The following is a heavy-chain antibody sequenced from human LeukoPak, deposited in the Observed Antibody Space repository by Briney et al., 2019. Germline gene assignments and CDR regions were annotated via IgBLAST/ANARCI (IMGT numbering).Heavy chain of an antibody. Sequence: GGSLRLSCAASGSTFSSYWMCWVRQAPGKGLEWVAIIKQDGSDKYYVDSVEGRFIISRDNAKNSLYLQMNSPRAEDTAVYYCLTSTRSHRFDYWGQGTLVTVSS. D-gene: IGHD2-15*01. V-gene: IGHV3-7*01. J-gene: IGHJ4*02. CDR3: LTSTRSHRFDY. CDR2: IKQDGSDK. CDR1: GSTFSSYW.